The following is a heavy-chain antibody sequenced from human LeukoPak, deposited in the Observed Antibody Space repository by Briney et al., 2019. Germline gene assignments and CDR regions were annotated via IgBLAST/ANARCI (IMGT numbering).Heavy chain of an antibody. CDR3: ARHPGKVTNDWYFDL. Sequence: GASVKISCKASGNTFSSYYMHWVRQAPGQGLEWMGWINPNSGGTNYAQKFQGRVTMTRDTSITTAYMELSRLSSDDTAVYYCARHPGKVTNDWYFDLWGRDTLVTVSS. V-gene: IGHV1-2*02. CDR1: GNTFSSYY. D-gene: IGHD4-23*01. CDR2: INPNSGGT. J-gene: IGHJ2*01.